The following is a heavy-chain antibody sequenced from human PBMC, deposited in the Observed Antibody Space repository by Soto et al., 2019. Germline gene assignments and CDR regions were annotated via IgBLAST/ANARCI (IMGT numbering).Heavy chain of an antibody. CDR1: GGSFSTYY. V-gene: IGHV4-59*01. CDR3: ARGQGGPFDY. Sequence: PSETLSLTCTVSGGSFSTYYWSWIRQPPGKGLEWIGYIYYSGSTNSNPSLKSRVTLSVDTSKNQFSLKLSSVTAADTAVYHCARGQGGPFDYWGQGTLVTVSS. D-gene: IGHD2-15*01. CDR2: IYYSGST. J-gene: IGHJ4*02.